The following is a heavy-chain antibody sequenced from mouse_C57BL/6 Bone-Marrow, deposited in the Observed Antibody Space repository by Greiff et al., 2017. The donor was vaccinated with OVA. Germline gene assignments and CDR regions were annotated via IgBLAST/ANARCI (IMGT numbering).Heavy chain of an antibody. V-gene: IGHV14-4*01. D-gene: IGHD2-1*01. Sequence: VHVKQSGAELVRPGASVKLSCTASGFNIQDDYMHWVKQRPEQGLEWIGWIDPENGDTEYASKFQGKATITADTSSNTAYLQLSSLTSEDTAVYYCTTGNFPLFAYWGQGTLVTVSA. CDR1: GFNIQDDY. J-gene: IGHJ3*01. CDR3: TTGNFPLFAY. CDR2: IDPENGDT.